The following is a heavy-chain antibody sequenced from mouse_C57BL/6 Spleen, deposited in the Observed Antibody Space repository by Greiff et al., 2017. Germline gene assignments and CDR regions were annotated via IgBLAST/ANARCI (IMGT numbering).Heavy chain of an antibody. V-gene: IGHV1-64*01. CDR1: GYTFTSYW. CDR3: ARSTVYYGSSCYAMDY. Sequence: VQLQQPGAELVKPGASVKLSCKASGYTFTSYWMHWVKQRPGQGLEWIGMIHPNSGSTNYNEKFKSKATLTVDKSSSTAYMQLSSLTSEDSAVDYCARSTVYYGSSCYAMDYWGQGTSVTVSS. J-gene: IGHJ4*01. D-gene: IGHD1-1*01. CDR2: IHPNSGST.